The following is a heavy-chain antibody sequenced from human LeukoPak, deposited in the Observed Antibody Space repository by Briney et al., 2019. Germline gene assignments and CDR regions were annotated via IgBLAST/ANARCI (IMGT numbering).Heavy chain of an antibody. CDR3: AHRDPRKGGAFDI. CDR1: GGSISSYYW. V-gene: IGHV2-5*01. D-gene: IGHD1-14*01. CDR2: IYWNDDK. Sequence: TLSLTCTVSGGSISSYYWSWIRQPPGKALEWLALIYWNDDKRYSPSLKSRLTITKDTSKNQVVLTMTNMDPVDTATYYCAHRDPRKGGAFDIWGQGTMVTVSS. J-gene: IGHJ3*02.